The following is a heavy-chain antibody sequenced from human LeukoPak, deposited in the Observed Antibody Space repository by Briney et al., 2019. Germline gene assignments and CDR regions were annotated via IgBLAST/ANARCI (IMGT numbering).Heavy chain of an antibody. V-gene: IGHV3-11*04. CDR3: ASPGAGTTSFYYYYMDV. D-gene: IGHD1-1*01. Sequence: GGSLRLSCAASGLKFSDFYMNWIRQAPGKGLEWVSHISSSAETIRCADSVRGRFTIARDNAKSTLYLQMNSLRAEDTAVYYCASPGAGTTSFYYYYMDVWGKGITVTVSS. J-gene: IGHJ6*03. CDR1: GLKFSDFY. CDR2: ISSSAETI.